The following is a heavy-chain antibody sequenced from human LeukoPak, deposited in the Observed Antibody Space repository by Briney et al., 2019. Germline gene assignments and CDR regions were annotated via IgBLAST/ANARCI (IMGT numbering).Heavy chain of an antibody. J-gene: IGHJ5*02. CDR3: GRDSGGVTNWFDP. CDR2: IYYSGST. V-gene: IGHV4-61*01. CDR1: GGSVSSGSYY. Sequence: SETLSLTCTVSGGSVSSGSYYWSWIRQPPGKGLEWIGYIYYSGSTNYNPSLKSRVTISVDTSKNQFSLKLSSVTAADTAVYYGGRDSGGVTNWFDPWGQGTLVTVSS. D-gene: IGHD3-10*01.